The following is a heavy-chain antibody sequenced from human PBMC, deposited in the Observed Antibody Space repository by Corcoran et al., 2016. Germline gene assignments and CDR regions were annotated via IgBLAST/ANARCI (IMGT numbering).Heavy chain of an antibody. D-gene: IGHD6-19*01. CDR2: IYYSGST. Sequence: QLQLQESGPGLVKPSETLSLTCTVSGGSISSSSYYWGWIRQPPGKGLEWIGSIYYSGSTYYNPSLKSRVTISVDTSKNQFSLKLSSVTAADTAVYYCARSVGAVAGIWDVWGQGTTVTVSS. J-gene: IGHJ6*02. V-gene: IGHV4-39*07. CDR3: ARSVGAVAGIWDV. CDR1: GGSISSSSYY.